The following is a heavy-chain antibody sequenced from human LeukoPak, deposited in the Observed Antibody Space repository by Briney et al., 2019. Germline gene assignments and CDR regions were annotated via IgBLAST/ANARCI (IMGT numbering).Heavy chain of an antibody. CDR1: GFTFSSYA. Sequence: GGSLRLSCAASGFTFSSYAMSWVRQAPGKGLEWVSAISGSGGSTFYADSVKGRFTISRDNSKNTLYLQMNSLRAEDTAVYYCAKYLYCSGGSCSPPYYYGMDVWGQGTTVTVSS. J-gene: IGHJ6*02. D-gene: IGHD2-15*01. CDR2: ISGSGGST. V-gene: IGHV3-23*01. CDR3: AKYLYCSGGSCSPPYYYGMDV.